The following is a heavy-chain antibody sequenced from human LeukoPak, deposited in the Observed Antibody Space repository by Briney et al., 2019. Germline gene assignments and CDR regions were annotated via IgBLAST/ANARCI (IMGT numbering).Heavy chain of an antibody. CDR3: ARDDRIQLWLLGSYGMDV. V-gene: IGHV1-69*13. CDR1: GGTFISYA. J-gene: IGHJ6*02. Sequence: ASVKVSCKASGGTFISYAISWVRQAPGQGLEWMGGIIPIFGTANYAQKFQGRVTITADESTSTAYMELSSLRSEDTAVYYCARDDRIQLWLLGSYGMDVWGQGTTVTVSS. CDR2: IIPIFGTA. D-gene: IGHD5-18*01.